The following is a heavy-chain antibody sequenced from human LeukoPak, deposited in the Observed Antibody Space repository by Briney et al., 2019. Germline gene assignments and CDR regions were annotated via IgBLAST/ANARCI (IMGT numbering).Heavy chain of an antibody. J-gene: IGHJ4*02. D-gene: IGHD5-18*01. V-gene: IGHV4-59*12. CDR1: GHTLSTYY. CDR2: ISLGNT. CDR3: ARDKRHSYGKYFDP. Sequence: SETLSLTCSLSGHTLSTYYWNWIRQTPGRGLEWIGHISLGNTEYNPSLKSRVTISVDTSKNEFYLRLTSVTAADTALYFCARDKRHSYGKYFDPWSQGTLVSVSS.